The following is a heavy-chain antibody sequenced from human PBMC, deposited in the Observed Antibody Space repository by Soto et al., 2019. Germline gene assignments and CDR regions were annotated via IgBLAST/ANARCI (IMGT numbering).Heavy chain of an antibody. CDR1: GYPFTSYA. D-gene: IGHD2-21*02. CDR3: ARDCGGDCYRAFDI. V-gene: IGHV1-3*01. CDR2: INAGNGNT. Sequence: ASVKVSCKSSGYPFTSYAMHRVRQAPGQRLEWMGWINAGNGNTKYSQKFQGRVTITRDTSASTAYMELSSLRSEDTAVYYCARDCGGDCYRAFDIWGQGTMVTVSS. J-gene: IGHJ3*02.